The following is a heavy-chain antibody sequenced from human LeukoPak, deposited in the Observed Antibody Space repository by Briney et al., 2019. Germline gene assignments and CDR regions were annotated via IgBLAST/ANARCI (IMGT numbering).Heavy chain of an antibody. J-gene: IGHJ4*02. D-gene: IGHD4-17*01. V-gene: IGHV4-39*07. CDR2: IYYSGNT. CDR3: ARAGDYGIKD. Sequence: SETLSLTCTVSGGPVSSGGYHWAWIRQSPGKGLEWIGNIYYSGNTYYNPSLKSRVTISVDTSKNQFSLKLNSVTAADTAVYYCARAGDYGIKDWGQGTLVTVSS. CDR1: GGPVSSGGYH.